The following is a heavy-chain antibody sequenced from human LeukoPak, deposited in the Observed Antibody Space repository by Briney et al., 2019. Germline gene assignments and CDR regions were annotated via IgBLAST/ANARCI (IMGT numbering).Heavy chain of an antibody. CDR3: AREVDAVTASADAFDI. Sequence: SQTLSLTCTVCGGSISSPNYYGGWIRQPPGKGLERIGYINYRGGTHYNPSLERRIPISKDTSKNQFSLAITSVTAADTAVYYCAREVDAVTASADAFDIWGQGTMVTVYS. V-gene: IGHV4-30-4*01. CDR1: GGSISSPNYY. J-gene: IGHJ3*02. D-gene: IGHD2-21*02. CDR2: INYRGGT.